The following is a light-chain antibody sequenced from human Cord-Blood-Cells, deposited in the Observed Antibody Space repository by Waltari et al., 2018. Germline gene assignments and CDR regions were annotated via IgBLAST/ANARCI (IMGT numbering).Light chain of an antibody. J-gene: IGLJ1*01. CDR1: SIDVGSYNL. Sequence: QSALTQPAPVSGSAGQSITISCTGTSIDVGSYNLVSWYQQHPGKAPKLMIYEGSKRPSGVSNRFSGSKSGNTASLTISGLQAEDEADYYCCSYAGSSTYVFGTGTKVTVL. CDR3: CSYAGSSTYV. CDR2: EGS. V-gene: IGLV2-23*01.